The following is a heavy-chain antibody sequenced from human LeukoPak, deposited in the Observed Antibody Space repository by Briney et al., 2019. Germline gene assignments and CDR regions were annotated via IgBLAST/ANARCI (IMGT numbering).Heavy chain of an antibody. Sequence: ASVKVSCKASGYTFTSYAMHWVRQAPGQRLEWMGWINAGNGYTKYSQKFQGRVTITRDTSASTAYMELSSLRSEDTAVYYCARVKDGDYTLSNWGQGTLVTVSS. J-gene: IGHJ4*02. CDR3: ARVKDGDYTLSN. CDR2: INAGNGYT. V-gene: IGHV1-3*01. D-gene: IGHD4-17*01. CDR1: GYTFTSYA.